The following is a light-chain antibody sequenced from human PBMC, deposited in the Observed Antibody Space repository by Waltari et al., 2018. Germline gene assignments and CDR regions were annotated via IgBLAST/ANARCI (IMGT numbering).Light chain of an antibody. Sequence: DIQMTQSPSSLSASVGGRVAITCRASQDISNCLAWYQQNPGKAPNLLVYKASTLKNGVPSRVSGSGSGTHFTLIIGGLQPEEFATYYCQKHNTNPPTFGGGTNVDVK. CDR2: KAS. V-gene: IGKV1-16*01. J-gene: IGKJ4*01. CDR1: QDISNC. CDR3: QKHNTNPPT.